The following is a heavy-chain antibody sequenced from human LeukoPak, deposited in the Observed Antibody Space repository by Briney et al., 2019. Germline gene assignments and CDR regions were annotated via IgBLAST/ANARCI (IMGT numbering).Heavy chain of an antibody. CDR2: IKSKTDGGTT. J-gene: IGHJ4*02. CDR3: TTKFTISVAGTDYYFDY. CDR1: GFTFSNAW. V-gene: IGHV3-15*01. D-gene: IGHD6-19*01. Sequence: PGGSLRLSCAASGFTFSNAWMSWVRQAPGKGLEWVGRIKSKTDGGTTDYAAPVKGRFTISRDDSKNTLYLQMNSLKTEDTAVYYCTTKFTISVAGTDYYFDYWGQGTLVTVSS.